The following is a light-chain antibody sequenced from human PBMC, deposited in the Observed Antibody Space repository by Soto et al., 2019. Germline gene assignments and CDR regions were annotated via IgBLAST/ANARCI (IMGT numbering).Light chain of an antibody. Sequence: QSALTHPASVSGSPGQSITISCTGTSSDVGGYNYVSWYQQHPGKSPQLMIYEVSNRPLGVSNRFSGSTSGNTASLSISGLQAEDEADHYCSSYTSSSTFYVFGPGTKVTVL. V-gene: IGLV2-14*01. J-gene: IGLJ1*01. CDR2: EVS. CDR1: SSDVGGYNY. CDR3: SSYTSSSTFYV.